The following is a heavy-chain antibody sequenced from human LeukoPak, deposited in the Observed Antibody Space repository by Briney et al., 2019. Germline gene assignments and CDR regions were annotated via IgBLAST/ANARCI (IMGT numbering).Heavy chain of an antibody. V-gene: IGHV4-30-4*02. Sequence: SEPLSLTCTVSGGPIRSGDYYWRWIRQPPGKGLEWFGYIYDSASSYYNPSLKSRVTITVDTSKNQFSLKLSSVTAADTAVDYCASSYRNSGYDYSFDYWGQGTLVTVSS. CDR2: IYDSASS. CDR3: ASSYRNSGYDYSFDY. D-gene: IGHD5-12*01. CDR1: GGPIRSGDYY. J-gene: IGHJ4*02.